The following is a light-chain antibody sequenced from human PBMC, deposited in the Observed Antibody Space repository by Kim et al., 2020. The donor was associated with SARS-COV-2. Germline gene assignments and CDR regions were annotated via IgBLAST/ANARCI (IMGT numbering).Light chain of an antibody. Sequence: PGQSVTISCTGTSNDIGGYNYVSWYHHHPGKVPKLIIYEVTKRPSGVPDRFSASKSGNSASLTVSGLQAEDEADYYCYSYTGSAWVFGGGTQLTVL. CDR2: EVT. J-gene: IGLJ3*02. V-gene: IGLV2-8*01. CDR3: YSYTGSAWV. CDR1: SNDIGGYNY.